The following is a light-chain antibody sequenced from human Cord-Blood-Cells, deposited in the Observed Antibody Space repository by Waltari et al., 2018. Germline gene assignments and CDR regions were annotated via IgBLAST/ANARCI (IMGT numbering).Light chain of an antibody. V-gene: IGLV2-14*03. J-gene: IGLJ1*01. CDR2: DVS. CDR3: SSYTSSSTLV. CDR1: SSDVGGYNY. Sequence: QSALTQPASVSWSPGQSITISCTGTSSDVGGYNYVSWYQQHPGKAPKLMIYDVSNRPSGVSTRFSGSKSGNTASLTISGLQAEDEADYYCSSYTSSSTLVFGTGTKVTVL.